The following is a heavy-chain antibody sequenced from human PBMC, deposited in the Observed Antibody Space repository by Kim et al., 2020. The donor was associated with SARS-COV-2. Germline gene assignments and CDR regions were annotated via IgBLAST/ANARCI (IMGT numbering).Heavy chain of an antibody. CDR3: ATEAPGDRNYFFDY. D-gene: IGHD7-27*01. Sequence: ASVKVSCKASGYTFTAYYIHWVRQAPGQGLEWMGRINPISGGTNCAQRFQGRVAMTRDTSISTAYMELSSLTSDDTAVYYCATEAPGDRNYFFDYWGQGTLVTVSS. V-gene: IGHV1-2*06. J-gene: IGHJ4*02. CDR2: INPISGGT. CDR1: GYTFTAYY.